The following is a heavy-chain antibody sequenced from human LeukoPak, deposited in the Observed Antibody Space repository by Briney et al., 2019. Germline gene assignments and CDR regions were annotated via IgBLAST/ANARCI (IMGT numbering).Heavy chain of an antibody. CDR1: GGSISSSSYY. D-gene: IGHD6-6*01. CDR2: IYYTGIT. J-gene: IGHJ4*02. Sequence: SETLSLTCTVSGGSISSSSYYWAWIRQPPGEGLEYIGSIYYTGITYYNPSLKSRVTISVDTPKNQFSLRLRSVTAADTAVYYCARGFKGRAARSLGYWGQGTLVTVSS. V-gene: IGHV4-39*07. CDR3: ARGFKGRAARSLGY.